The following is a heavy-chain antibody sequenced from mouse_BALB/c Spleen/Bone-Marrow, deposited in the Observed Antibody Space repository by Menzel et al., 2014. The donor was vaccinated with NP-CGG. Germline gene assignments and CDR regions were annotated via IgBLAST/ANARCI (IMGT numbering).Heavy chain of an antibody. V-gene: IGHV5-9-3*01. CDR3: ARHGITRLLDY. J-gene: IGHJ2*01. D-gene: IGHD2-4*01. CDR2: ISSGGSYT. CDR1: GFTFSSYA. Sequence: EVKPMESGGGLVKPGGSLKLSCAASGFTFSSYAMSWVRQTPEKRLEWVATISSGGSYTYYPDSVKGRFTISRDNAKNTLYLQMSSLRSEDTAMYYCARHGITRLLDYWGQGTTLTVSS.